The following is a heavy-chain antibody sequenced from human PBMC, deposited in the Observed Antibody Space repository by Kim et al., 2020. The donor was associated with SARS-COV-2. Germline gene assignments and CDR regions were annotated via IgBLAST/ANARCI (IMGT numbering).Heavy chain of an antibody. CDR2: IYYSGRT. D-gene: IGHD2-2*01. J-gene: IGHJ4*02. CDR1: GGSISSGGYY. V-gene: IGHV4-31*03. Sequence: SETLSLTCTVSGGSISSGGYYWSWIRQHPGKGVEWIGFIYYSGRTYYNPSLMSRVNISLATSKNQFSLMLSSVTAADTAVYYCARAVTSRRNFDYWGQGALVTVSS. CDR3: ARAVTSRRNFDY.